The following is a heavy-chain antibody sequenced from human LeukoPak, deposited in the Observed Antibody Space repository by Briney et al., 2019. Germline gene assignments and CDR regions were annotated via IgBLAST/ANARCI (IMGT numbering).Heavy chain of an antibody. Sequence: SETLSLTCSVSGGSISSYHWNWIRQPPGKGLEWIGYIYTSGSTNYNPSLTSRVTISVDTSKNQFSLKLSSVTAADTAVYYCARDRLRSSWSRDFDYWGQGTLVTVSS. V-gene: IGHV4-4*09. D-gene: IGHD6-13*01. CDR2: IYTSGST. J-gene: IGHJ4*02. CDR1: GGSISSYH. CDR3: ARDRLRSSWSRDFDY.